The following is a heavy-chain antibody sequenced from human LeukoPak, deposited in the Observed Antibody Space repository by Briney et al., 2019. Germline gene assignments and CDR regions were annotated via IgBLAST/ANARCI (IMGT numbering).Heavy chain of an antibody. V-gene: IGHV4-39*01. J-gene: IGHJ4*02. Sequence: SETLSLTCTVSGGSISSSSYVWGWIRQPPGKGLEWIGSIYYSGSTFYNPSLKSRVTMSVDTSNNQFSLKLNSVTAADTAVYHCVRKGRPEFAGVYWGQGTLVTVSS. D-gene: IGHD2-8*01. CDR2: IYYSGST. CDR3: VRKGRPEFAGVY. CDR1: GGSISSSSYV.